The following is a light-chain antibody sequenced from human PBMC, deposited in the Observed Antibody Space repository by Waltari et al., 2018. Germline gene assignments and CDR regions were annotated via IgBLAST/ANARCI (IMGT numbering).Light chain of an antibody. V-gene: IGLV1-40*01. CDR1: SSNIGAGYD. CDR2: GNS. J-gene: IGLJ2*01. Sequence: QSVLTQPPSVSGAPGQRVTISCTGSSSNIGAGYDVHWYQQLPGTAPKLLIYGNSKRPSGVPDRFSGSKSGTSASLAITGLQAEDEADYYCQSYDSGLSAVLFGGGTKLTVL. CDR3: QSYDSGLSAVL.